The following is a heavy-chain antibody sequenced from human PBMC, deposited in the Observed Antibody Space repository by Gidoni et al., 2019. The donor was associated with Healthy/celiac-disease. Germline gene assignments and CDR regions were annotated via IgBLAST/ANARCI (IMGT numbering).Heavy chain of an antibody. J-gene: IGHJ3*02. CDR3: ARDMIFGVVIIGDAFDI. D-gene: IGHD3-3*01. Sequence: QVQLVQSGAEVKKPGASVTVSCQASGYTFTGYYMHWVRQAPGQGLEWMGWINPNSGGTNYAQKFQGRVTMTRDTSISTAYMELSRLRSDDTAVYYCARDMIFGVVIIGDAFDIWGQGTMVTVSS. V-gene: IGHV1-2*02. CDR2: INPNSGGT. CDR1: GYTFTGYY.